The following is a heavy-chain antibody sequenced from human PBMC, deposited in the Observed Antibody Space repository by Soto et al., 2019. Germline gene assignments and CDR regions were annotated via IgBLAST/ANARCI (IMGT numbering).Heavy chain of an antibody. CDR1: GFTFSSYG. J-gene: IGHJ6*03. V-gene: IGHV3-30*18. CDR2: ISYDGSNK. CDR3: AKNFVDFWSGYSGVFYYYYYMDV. Sequence: GGSLRLSCAASGFTFSSYGMHWVRQAPGKGLEWVAVISYDGSNKYYADSVKGRFTISRDNSKNTLYLQMNSLRAEDTAVYYCAKNFVDFWSGYSGVFYYYYYMDVWGKGTTVTVSS. D-gene: IGHD3-3*01.